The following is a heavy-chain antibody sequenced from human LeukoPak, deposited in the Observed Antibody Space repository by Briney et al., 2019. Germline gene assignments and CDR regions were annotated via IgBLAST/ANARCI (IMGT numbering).Heavy chain of an antibody. CDR1: GGSISSSSYY. D-gene: IGHD3-3*01. CDR2: IYYSGST. Sequence: SETLSLTCTVSGGSISSSSYYWGWIRQPPGKGLEWIGSIYYSGSTYYNPPLKSRVTISVDTSKNQFSLKLSSVTAADTAVYYCARAYYDFWSGYSRIDYWGQGTLVTVSS. J-gene: IGHJ4*02. V-gene: IGHV4-39*01. CDR3: ARAYYDFWSGYSRIDY.